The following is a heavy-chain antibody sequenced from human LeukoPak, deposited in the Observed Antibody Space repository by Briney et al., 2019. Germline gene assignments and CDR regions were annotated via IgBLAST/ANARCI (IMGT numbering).Heavy chain of an antibody. J-gene: IGHJ3*02. D-gene: IGHD3-3*01. CDR1: GGTFSSYA. CDR3: ARDNTTYYDFWSGPRGVAFDI. Sequence: ASVKVSCKASGGTFSSYAISWVRQAPGQGLEWMGGIIPIFGTANYAQKFQGRVTITTDESTSTAYMELSSLRSEDTAVYYCARDNTTYYDFWSGPRGVAFDIWGRGTMVTVSS. CDR2: IIPIFGTA. V-gene: IGHV1-69*05.